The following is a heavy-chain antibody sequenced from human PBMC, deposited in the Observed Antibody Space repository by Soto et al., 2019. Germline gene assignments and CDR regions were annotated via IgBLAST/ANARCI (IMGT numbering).Heavy chain of an antibody. V-gene: IGHV1-69*13. J-gene: IGHJ6*02. CDR2: IIPIFGTA. Sequence: SVKVSCKASGGTFSSYAISWVRQAPGQGLEWMGGIIPIFGTANYAQKFQGRVTITADESTSTAYMELSSLRSEDTAVYYCAREYSSSYEVYYYYYGMDVWGQGTTVTVSS. D-gene: IGHD6-6*01. CDR3: AREYSSSYEVYYYYYGMDV. CDR1: GGTFSSYA.